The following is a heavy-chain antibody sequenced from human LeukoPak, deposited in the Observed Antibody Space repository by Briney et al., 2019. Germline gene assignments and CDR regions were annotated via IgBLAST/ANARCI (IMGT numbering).Heavy chain of an antibody. Sequence: SETLSLTCTVSGGSICSYYWSWIRQPAGKGLEWIGRIYTSGSTNYNPSLKSRVTMSVDTSKSQFSLKLSSVTAADTAVYYCARVGCTNGVCYDFDYWGQGTPVTVSS. CDR3: ARVGCTNGVCYDFDY. V-gene: IGHV4-4*07. D-gene: IGHD2-8*01. J-gene: IGHJ4*02. CDR1: GGSICSYY. CDR2: IYTSGST.